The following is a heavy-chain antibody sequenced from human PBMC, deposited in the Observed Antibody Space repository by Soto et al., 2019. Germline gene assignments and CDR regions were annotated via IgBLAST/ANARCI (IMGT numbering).Heavy chain of an antibody. CDR2: ISYDGSNK. CDR3: ARVGLPRSLLGYCSGGSCYDPTIDY. Sequence: GGSLRLSCAASGFTFSSYAMHWVRQAPGKGLEWVAVISYDGSNKYYADSGKGRFTISRDDSKNTLYLQMNSLRAEDTAVYYCARVGLPRSLLGYCSGGSCYDPTIDYWGQGTLVTVSS. V-gene: IGHV3-30-3*01. CDR1: GFTFSSYA. J-gene: IGHJ4*02. D-gene: IGHD2-15*01.